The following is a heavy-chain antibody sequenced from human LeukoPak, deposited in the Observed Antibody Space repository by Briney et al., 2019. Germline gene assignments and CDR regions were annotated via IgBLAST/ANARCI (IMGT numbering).Heavy chain of an antibody. D-gene: IGHD6-6*01. CDR1: GGTFSSYA. V-gene: IGHV1-69*05. CDR2: IIPIFGTA. Sequence: SVKVSCKASGGTFSSYAISWVRQAPGQGPEWMGGIIPIFGTANYALKFQGRVTITTDESTSTAYMELSSLRSDDTAVYYCARDSRSSSSAYYFDYWGQGTLVTVSS. J-gene: IGHJ4*02. CDR3: ARDSRSSSSAYYFDY.